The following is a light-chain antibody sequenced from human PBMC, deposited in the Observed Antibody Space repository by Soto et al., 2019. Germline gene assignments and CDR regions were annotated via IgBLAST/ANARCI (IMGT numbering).Light chain of an antibody. Sequence: EIVLTQSPATLSLSPGERATLSCRASQSVSSYLAWYQQKPGQAPRLLIYDASNRATGIPSRFSGSGYGTDFTLTISSLEPEDFAVYYCQQRSNWPLFGQGTSWRSN. J-gene: IGKJ2*01. CDR1: QSVSSY. CDR2: DAS. CDR3: QQRSNWPL. V-gene: IGKV3-11*01.